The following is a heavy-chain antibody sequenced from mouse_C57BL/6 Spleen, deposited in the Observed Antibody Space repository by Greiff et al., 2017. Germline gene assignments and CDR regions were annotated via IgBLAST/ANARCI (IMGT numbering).Heavy chain of an antibody. J-gene: IGHJ2*01. V-gene: IGHV3-6*01. Sequence: VQLKESGPGLVKPSQSLSLTCSVTGYSITSGYYWNWIRQFPGNKLEWMGYISYDGRNNYNPSLKNRNSITRDTSKNQFFLKLNSVTTEDTDTYYCARERDYDYVYYFDDWGQGTTLTVSS. CDR3: ARERDYDYVYYFDD. CDR1: GYSITSGYY. D-gene: IGHD2-4*01. CDR2: ISYDGRN.